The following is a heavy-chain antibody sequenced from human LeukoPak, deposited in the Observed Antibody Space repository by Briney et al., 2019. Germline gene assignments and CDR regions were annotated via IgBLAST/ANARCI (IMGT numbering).Heavy chain of an antibody. D-gene: IGHD1-26*01. CDR1: GFTFSDYY. CDR3: ARLSPVGATSYFDY. CDR2: ISSSGSTI. Sequence: GGSLRLSCAASGFTFSDYYMSWIRQAPGKGLEWVSYISSSGSTIYYADSVKGRFTISRDNAKNSLYLQMNSLRAEDTAVYYCARLSPVGATSYFDYWGQGTLVTVSS. V-gene: IGHV3-11*01. J-gene: IGHJ4*02.